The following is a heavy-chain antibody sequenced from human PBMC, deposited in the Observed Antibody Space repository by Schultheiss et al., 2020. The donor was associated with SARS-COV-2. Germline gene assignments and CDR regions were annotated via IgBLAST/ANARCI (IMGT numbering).Heavy chain of an antibody. J-gene: IGHJ4*02. V-gene: IGHV4-34*01. CDR1: GGSFSGYY. Sequence: GSLRLSCAVYGGSFSGYYWSWIRQPPGKGLEWIGEINHSGSTNYNPSLKSRVTISVDTSKNQFSLKLSSVTAADTAVYYCARGPYSSSWYDRYYFDYWGQGTLVTVSS. D-gene: IGHD6-13*01. CDR3: ARGPYSSSWYDRYYFDY. CDR2: INHSGST.